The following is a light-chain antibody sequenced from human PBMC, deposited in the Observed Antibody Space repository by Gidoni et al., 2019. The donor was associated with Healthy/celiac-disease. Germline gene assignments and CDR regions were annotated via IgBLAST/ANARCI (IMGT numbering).Light chain of an antibody. CDR2: GAS. V-gene: IGKV3-20*01. Sequence: DIVLTQSPGTLSLSPGERATLSCRASQSVSSSYLAWYQQKPGQSPRLLIYGASSRATGIPDRFSGSGSGTDFTLTISRLELEDFAVYYCQQYGSSPPTFGQGTKLEIK. J-gene: IGKJ2*01. CDR3: QQYGSSPPT. CDR1: QSVSSSY.